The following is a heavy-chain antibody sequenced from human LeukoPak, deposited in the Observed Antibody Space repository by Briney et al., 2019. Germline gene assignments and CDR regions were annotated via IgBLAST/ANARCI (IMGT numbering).Heavy chain of an antibody. Sequence: GGSLRLSCAASGFTFSSYGMHWVRQAPGKGLEWVAVIWYDGSNKYYADSVKGRFTISRDNSKNTLYLQMNCLRAEDTAVYYCASSDEEQYQLLPLGYWGQGTLVTVS. D-gene: IGHD2-2*01. CDR3: ASSDEEQYQLLPLGY. J-gene: IGHJ4*02. V-gene: IGHV3-33*01. CDR2: IWYDGSNK. CDR1: GFTFSSYG.